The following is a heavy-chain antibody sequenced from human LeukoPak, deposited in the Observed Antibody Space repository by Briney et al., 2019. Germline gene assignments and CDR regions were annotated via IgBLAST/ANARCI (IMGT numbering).Heavy chain of an antibody. CDR2: INWNGGST. V-gene: IGHV3-20*04. CDR1: GFTFDDYG. Sequence: GGSLRLSCAASGFTFDDYGMSWVRQAPGKGLEWVSGINWNGGSTGYAGSVKGRFTISRDNAKNSLYLQMNSLRAEDTALYYCARGSEKKLRYFDWAPFDYWGQGTLVTVSS. CDR3: ARGSEKKLRYFDWAPFDY. J-gene: IGHJ4*02. D-gene: IGHD3-9*01.